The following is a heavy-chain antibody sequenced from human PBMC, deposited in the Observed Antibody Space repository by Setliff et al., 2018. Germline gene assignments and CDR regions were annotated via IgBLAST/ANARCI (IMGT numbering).Heavy chain of an antibody. V-gene: IGHV1-18*01. CDR3: SRLVRYCTTTTCQSVPGAEV. J-gene: IGHJ4*02. CDR1: GYSFSDSA. CDR2: IGAYTGNT. D-gene: IGHD2-8*01. Sequence: ASVKVSCKASGYSFSDSAVSWVRQAPGQGLEWMGWIGAYTGNTNYAQKFQGRVTMTTDTSTSTAYMELRSLRSDDTAVYYCSRLVRYCTTTTCQSVPGAEVWGQGTLVTVSS.